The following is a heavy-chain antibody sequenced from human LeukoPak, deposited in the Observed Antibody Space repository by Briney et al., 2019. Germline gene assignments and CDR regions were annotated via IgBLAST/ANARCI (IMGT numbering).Heavy chain of an antibody. CDR3: ARSGGMNYYDSSGYPDY. J-gene: IGHJ4*02. CDR2: IKQDGSEK. V-gene: IGHV3-7*01. Sequence: PGGSLRLSCAASGFTFSSYWMSWVRQAPGKGLEWVANIKQDGSEKYYVDSVKGRFTISRDNSKNTLYLQMNSLRAEDTAVYYCARSGGMNYYDSSGYPDYWGQGTLVTVSS. D-gene: IGHD3-22*01. CDR1: GFTFSSYW.